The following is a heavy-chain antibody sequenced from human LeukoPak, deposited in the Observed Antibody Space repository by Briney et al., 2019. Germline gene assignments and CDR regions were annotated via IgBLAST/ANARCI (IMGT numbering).Heavy chain of an antibody. CDR1: EFTFSSYA. CDR3: AKLLVPYYYYDMDV. V-gene: IGHV3-23*01. Sequence: GGSLRLSCAASEFTFSSYALNWVRQAPGKGLEWVSTIISSGSTYYADSVKGRFTISRDNSKNTLYLHMNSLRAEDTAVYYCAKLLVPYYYYDMDVWGQGTTVTVSS. CDR2: IISSGST. J-gene: IGHJ6*02.